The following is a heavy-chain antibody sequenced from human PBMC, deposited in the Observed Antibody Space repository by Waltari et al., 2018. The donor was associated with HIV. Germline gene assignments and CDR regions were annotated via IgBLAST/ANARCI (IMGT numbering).Heavy chain of an antibody. CDR3: ARDPYYYDSSGYLCYFDY. CDR1: GLTFSSYA. CDR2: ISYDGSNK. Sequence: QVQLVESGGGVVQPGRSLRLPCAAPGLTFSSYALHWVRQAPGKGLEWVAVISYDGSNKYYADSVKGRFTISRDNSKNTLYLQMNSLRAEDTAVYYCARDPYYYDSSGYLCYFDYWGQGTLVTVSS. J-gene: IGHJ4*02. D-gene: IGHD3-22*01. V-gene: IGHV3-30-3*01.